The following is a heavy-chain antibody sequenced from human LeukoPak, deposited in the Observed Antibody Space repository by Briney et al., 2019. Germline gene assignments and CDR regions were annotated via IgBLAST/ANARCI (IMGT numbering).Heavy chain of an antibody. D-gene: IGHD1-20*01. CDR2: IIPIFGTA. V-gene: IGHV1-69*13. J-gene: IGHJ6*03. CDR3: ARLYNWNDAVYYYYYMDV. Sequence: ASVKVSCKASGGTFSSYAISWVRQAPGQGLEWMGGIIPIFGTANYAQKFQGRVTITADESTSTAYMELSSLRSEDTAVYYCARLYNWNDAVYYYYYMDVWGKGTTVTVSS. CDR1: GGTFSSYA.